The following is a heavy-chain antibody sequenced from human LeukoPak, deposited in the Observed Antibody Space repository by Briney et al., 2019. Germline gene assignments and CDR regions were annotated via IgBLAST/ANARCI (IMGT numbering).Heavy chain of an antibody. V-gene: IGHV3-23*01. CDR2: ISASGGST. CDR3: AKGYNYSKGWFDP. D-gene: IGHD4-11*01. Sequence: GGSLRLSCAASGFTFSSYAMSWVRQAPGKGLEWVSAISASGGSTYYADSVKGRFTISRDNSQNTLYLQMHSRRAEDTAVYYCAKGYNYSKGWFDPWGQGTLVTVSS. CDR1: GFTFSSYA. J-gene: IGHJ5*02.